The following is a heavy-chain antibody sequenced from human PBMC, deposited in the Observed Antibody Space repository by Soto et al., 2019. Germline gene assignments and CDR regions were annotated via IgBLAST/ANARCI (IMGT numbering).Heavy chain of an antibody. V-gene: IGHV1-24*01. CDR3: ATLNWFDT. CDR2: FDPEDGET. Sequence: APVNVACKVSGYNLTELSIHWGRQAPGKGLEWMGGFDPEDGETIYAQKFQGRVTMTEDTSTDTAYMELSSLRSEDTAVYYCATLNWFDTWGQGTLVTVSS. J-gene: IGHJ5*02. CDR1: GYNLTELS.